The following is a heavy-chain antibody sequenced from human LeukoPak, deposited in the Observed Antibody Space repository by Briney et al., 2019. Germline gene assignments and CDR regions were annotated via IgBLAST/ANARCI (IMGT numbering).Heavy chain of an antibody. V-gene: IGHV1-8*01. CDR1: GYTFTSYD. J-gene: IGHJ5*02. CDR2: MNPNSGNT. CDR3: ARVMGYTTAAENPIRNWFDP. D-gene: IGHD4-11*01. Sequence: GASVKVSCKASGYTFTSYDINWVRQATGQGLEWMGWMNPNSGNTGYAQKFQGRVTMTRNTSISTAYMELRSLRSDDTAVYYCARVMGYTTAAENPIRNWFDPWGQGTLVTVSS.